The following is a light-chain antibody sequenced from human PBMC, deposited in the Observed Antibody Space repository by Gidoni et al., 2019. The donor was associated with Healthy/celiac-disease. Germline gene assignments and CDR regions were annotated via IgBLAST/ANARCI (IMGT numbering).Light chain of an antibody. CDR1: HGISSY. CDR2: AAS. CDR3: QQLNSYPRT. Sequence: DIQLTQSPSFLSASVGDRVTITCRASHGISSYLAWYQQKPGKAPKLLIYAASTLQSGVPSRFSGSGSGTEFTLTISSLQTEDFATYYCQQLNSYPRTFGQGTKVEIK. J-gene: IGKJ1*01. V-gene: IGKV1-9*01.